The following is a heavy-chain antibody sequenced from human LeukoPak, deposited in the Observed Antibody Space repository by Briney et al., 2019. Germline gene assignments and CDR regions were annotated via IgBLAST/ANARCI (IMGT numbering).Heavy chain of an antibody. J-gene: IGHJ4*02. CDR1: GYTFTGYY. Sequence: ASVKVSCKASGYTFTGYYMHWVRQAPGQGLEWMGWINPNSGGTNYAQKLQGRVTMTTDTSTSTAYMELRSLRSDDTAVYYCARQIVVVPAAEYYFDYWGQGTLVTVSS. V-gene: IGHV1-2*02. CDR3: ARQIVVVPAAEYYFDY. D-gene: IGHD2-2*01. CDR2: INPNSGGT.